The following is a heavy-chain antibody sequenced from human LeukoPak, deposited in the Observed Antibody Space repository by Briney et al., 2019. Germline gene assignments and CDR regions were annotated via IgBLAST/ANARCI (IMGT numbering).Heavy chain of an antibody. CDR1: GFIFRSYW. J-gene: IGHJ6*04. CDR2: INQDGREK. Sequence: GGSLRLYCEVSGFIFRSYWMDLVRQAPGRGLEWVTNINQDGREKYFLDSVKGRFTIFRDNAKNTLYLQMNSLRAEDTAVYYCSRALEVWGKGTTVTVSS. CDR3: SRALEV. V-gene: IGHV3-7*01.